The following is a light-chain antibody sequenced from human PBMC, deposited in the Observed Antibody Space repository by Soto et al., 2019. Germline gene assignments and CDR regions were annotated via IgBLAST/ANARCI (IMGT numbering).Light chain of an antibody. Sequence: DIVMTQSPDSLAVSLGERATINCKSSQSILHSSHNKNYLAWYQQKPGQPPRLLIYWASTRESGVPDRFSGSGSGTDFTLTISSLQAEDVAVYYCQQYYTVPLTFGGGTKVAIK. V-gene: IGKV4-1*01. CDR2: WAS. J-gene: IGKJ4*01. CDR3: QQYYTVPLT. CDR1: QSILHSSHNKNY.